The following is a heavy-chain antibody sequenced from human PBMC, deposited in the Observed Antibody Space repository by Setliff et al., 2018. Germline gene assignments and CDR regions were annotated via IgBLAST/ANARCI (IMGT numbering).Heavy chain of an antibody. CDR1: GYTFTGHH. V-gene: IGHV1-2*02. J-gene: IGHJ3*02. CDR3: ARDLIAVAATTAFDI. D-gene: IGHD6-19*01. CDR2: INPNSGGT. Sequence: SVKVSCQASGYTFTGHHLHWVRQAPGQGLEWMGWINPNSGGTNYAQKFQGRVTMTRDTSISTAYMELSRLRSDDTAMYYCARDLIAVAATTAFDIWGQGTMVTVSS.